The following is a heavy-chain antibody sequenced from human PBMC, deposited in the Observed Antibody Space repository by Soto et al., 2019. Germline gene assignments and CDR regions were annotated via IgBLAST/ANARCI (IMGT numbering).Heavy chain of an antibody. J-gene: IGHJ5*02. Sequence: ASVKVSCKASCYSFSFYGIKLLRHSPGQGLEWMGWINPSDGNRNFAQKFEDRVTMTTATSTNTVFLELRSLKSDDTAIYYCARDRLRGYDSSGFYPWGQGTMVTVSS. CDR1: CYSFSFYG. D-gene: IGHD3-22*01. CDR2: INPSDGNR. V-gene: IGHV1-18*01. CDR3: ARDRLRGYDSSGFYP.